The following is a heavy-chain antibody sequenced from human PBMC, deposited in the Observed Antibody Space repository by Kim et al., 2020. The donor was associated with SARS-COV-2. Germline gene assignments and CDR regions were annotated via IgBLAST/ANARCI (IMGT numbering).Heavy chain of an antibody. CDR1: GFSFSNYW. V-gene: IGHV3-7*01. Sequence: GGSLRLFCTASGFSFSNYWMTWVRQAPGKGLEWVATIKKDGSGEYYVDSVKGRFTISRDNAKNSLYMQMNSLRVEDTAVYYCVGGGVWGEGTTVTVSS. J-gene: IGHJ6*04. CDR2: IKKDGSGE. CDR3: VGGGV.